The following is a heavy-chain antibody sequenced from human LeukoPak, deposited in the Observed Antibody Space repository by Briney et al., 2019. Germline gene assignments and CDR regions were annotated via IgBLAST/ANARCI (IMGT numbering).Heavy chain of an antibody. CDR3: ARGLLAAAGGAFDM. J-gene: IGHJ3*02. D-gene: IGHD6-13*01. V-gene: IGHV3-23*01. Sequence: GGSLRLSCAASGLSFNTYALNWVRQAPGKGLEWVSNINDIGVGTYYADSVKGRFTVSRDNSKSTLSLQMNSLRAEDTAVYYCARGLLAAAGGAFDMWGQGTMVTVSS. CDR1: GLSFNTYA. CDR2: INDIGVGT.